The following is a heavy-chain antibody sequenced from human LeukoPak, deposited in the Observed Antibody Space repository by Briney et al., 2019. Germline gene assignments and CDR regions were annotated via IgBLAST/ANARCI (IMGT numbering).Heavy chain of an antibody. V-gene: IGHV1-2*02. J-gene: IGHJ5*02. CDR1: GYTFTDYY. CDR3: ARDGYCSSSTCIGWFGP. D-gene: IGHD2-2*03. Sequence: ASVKVSCKASGYTFTDYYLHWVRQAPGQGLVWMGWINPNSGGTNYAQKFQGRVTMTRDASISTAYMDLSRLRSDDTAVYYCARDGYCSSSTCIGWFGPWGQGALVTVSS. CDR2: INPNSGGT.